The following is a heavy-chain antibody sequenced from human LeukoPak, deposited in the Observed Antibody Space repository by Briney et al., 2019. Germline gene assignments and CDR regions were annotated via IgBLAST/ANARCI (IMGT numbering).Heavy chain of an antibody. Sequence: ASVKASCKASGYTFTGYYMHWVRQAPGQGLEWMGWMNPNSGNTGYAQKFQGRVTMTRNTSISTAYMELSSLRSEDTAVYYCARGVGYYYGSGSPYYYYYGMDVWGQGTTVTVSS. CDR3: ARGVGYYYGSGSPYYYYYGMDV. J-gene: IGHJ6*02. V-gene: IGHV1-8*02. D-gene: IGHD3-10*01. CDR1: GYTFTGYY. CDR2: MNPNSGNT.